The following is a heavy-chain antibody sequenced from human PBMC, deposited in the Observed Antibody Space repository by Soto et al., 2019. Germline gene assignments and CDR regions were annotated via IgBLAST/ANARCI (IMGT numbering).Heavy chain of an antibody. CDR2: IYWDDDK. Sequence: QITLKESGPTLVKPTQTLTLTCTFSGFSLSTSGVGVGWIRQPPGKALEWLALIYWDDDKRYSPSLKSRLTITKDTSKNHVILTITNMDTVDTATYDCEHSQMTTLYYWGQGTLVTVSS. V-gene: IGHV2-5*02. J-gene: IGHJ4*02. CDR3: EHSQMTTLYY. CDR1: GFSLSTSGVG. D-gene: IGHD4-17*01.